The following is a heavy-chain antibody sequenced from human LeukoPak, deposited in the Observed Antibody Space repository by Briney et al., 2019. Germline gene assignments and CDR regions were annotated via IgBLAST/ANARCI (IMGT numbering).Heavy chain of an antibody. CDR3: ARDWVTAMVRSGGAFDI. CDR1: GFTFSDYY. J-gene: IGHJ3*02. CDR2: ISSSGSTI. Sequence: GGSLRLSCAASGFTFSDYYMSWIRQAPGKELEWVSYISSSGSTIYYADSVKGRFTISRDNAKNSLYLQMNSLRAEDTAVYYCARDWVTAMVRSGGAFDIWGQGTMVTVSS. V-gene: IGHV3-11*04. D-gene: IGHD5-18*01.